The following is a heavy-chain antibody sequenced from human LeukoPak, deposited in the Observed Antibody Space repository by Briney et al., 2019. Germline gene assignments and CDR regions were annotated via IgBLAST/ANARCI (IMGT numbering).Heavy chain of an antibody. V-gene: IGHV3-30-3*01. J-gene: IGHJ4*02. Sequence: GRSLRLSCAASGFTFSSYAMHWVRQAPGKGLEWVAVISYDGSNKYYADSVKGRFTISRDNSKNTLYLQMNSLRAEDTAVYYCARDHADTAMDYWGQGTLVTVSS. D-gene: IGHD5-18*01. CDR2: ISYDGSNK. CDR1: GFTFSSYA. CDR3: ARDHADTAMDY.